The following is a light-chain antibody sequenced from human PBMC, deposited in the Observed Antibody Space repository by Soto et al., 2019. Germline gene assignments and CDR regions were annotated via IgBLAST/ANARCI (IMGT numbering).Light chain of an antibody. CDR3: QQYGSSPWT. CDR1: QNIYSN. V-gene: IGKV3-20*01. Sequence: IVMTQSPSTLSESPGERATLSCRASQNIYSNVAWYQQRPGQAPRLLIYGASSRATGIPDRFSGSGSGTDFTLTISRLEPEDFAVYYCQQYGSSPWTFGQGTKVDIK. CDR2: GAS. J-gene: IGKJ1*01.